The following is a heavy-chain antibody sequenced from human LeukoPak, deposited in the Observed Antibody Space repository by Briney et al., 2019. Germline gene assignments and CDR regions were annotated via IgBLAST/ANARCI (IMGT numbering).Heavy chain of an antibody. CDR1: GFTFSTYT. CDR3: ARIGYSSSSFDY. D-gene: IGHD6-13*01. V-gene: IGHV3-48*02. CDR2: ISGSGSLI. Sequence: GGSLRLSCVGSGFTFSTYTMIWVRQAPGKGLEWVSYISGSGSLIYYADSVRGRSTISRDNAKNSLYLQTNSLRDDDTAVYYCARIGYSSSSFDYWGQGTLVTVSS. J-gene: IGHJ4*02.